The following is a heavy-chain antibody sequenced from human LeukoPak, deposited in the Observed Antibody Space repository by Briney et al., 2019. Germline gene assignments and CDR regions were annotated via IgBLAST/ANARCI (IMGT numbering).Heavy chain of an antibody. J-gene: IGHJ6*03. V-gene: IGHV3-21*01. Sequence: WGSLRLSCAASGFTFSSYSMNWVRQAPGKGLEWVSSISSSSSYIYYADSVKGRFTISRDNAKNSLYLQMNSLRAEDAAVYYCARAPFEYCGGDCYSDMDVWGKGTTVTVSS. CDR2: ISSSSSYI. CDR3: ARAPFEYCGGDCYSDMDV. CDR1: GFTFSSYS. D-gene: IGHD2-21*01.